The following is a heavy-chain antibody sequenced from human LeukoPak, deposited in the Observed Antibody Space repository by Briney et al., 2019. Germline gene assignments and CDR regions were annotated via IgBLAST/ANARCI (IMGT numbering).Heavy chain of an antibody. CDR1: GGSISSYY. J-gene: IGHJ4*02. CDR2: IYYSGST. V-gene: IGHV4-59*01. Sequence: SETLSLTCTVSGGSISSYYWSWSRQPPGKGLEWIGYIYYSGSTNYNPSLKSRVTISVDTSKNQFSLKLSSVTAADTAVYYCARVAPFGVYYDSSGYYDYWGQGTLVTVSS. CDR3: ARVAPFGVYYDSSGYYDY. D-gene: IGHD3-22*01.